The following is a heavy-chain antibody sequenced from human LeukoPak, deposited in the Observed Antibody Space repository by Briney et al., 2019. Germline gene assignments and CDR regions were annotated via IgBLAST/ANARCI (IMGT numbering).Heavy chain of an antibody. Sequence: PGRSLRLSCAASGFTFSSYAMHWVREAPGKGLEWVAVISYYGSNKYYADSVKGRFTISRDNSKNTLYLQMNSLRAEDTAVYYCARFGPTYYYDSSGYLADVARYYFDYWGQGTLVTVSS. CDR3: ARFGPTYYYDSSGYLADVARYYFDY. CDR1: GFTFSSYA. D-gene: IGHD3-22*01. V-gene: IGHV3-30-3*01. J-gene: IGHJ4*02. CDR2: ISYYGSNK.